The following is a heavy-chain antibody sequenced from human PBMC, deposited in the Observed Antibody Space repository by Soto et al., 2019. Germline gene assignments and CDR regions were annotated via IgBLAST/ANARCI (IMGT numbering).Heavy chain of an antibody. D-gene: IGHD3-3*01. CDR3: ARGDTYYDFWSGYYNYYYYGMDV. J-gene: IGHJ6*02. Sequence: GESLKISCKGSGYSFTSYWIGWVRQMPGKGLEWMGIIYPGDSDTRYSPSFQGQVTISADKSISTAYLQWSSLKASDTAMYYCARGDTYYDFWSGYYNYYYYGMDVWGQGTTVTVSS. CDR2: IYPGDSDT. CDR1: GYSFTSYW. V-gene: IGHV5-51*01.